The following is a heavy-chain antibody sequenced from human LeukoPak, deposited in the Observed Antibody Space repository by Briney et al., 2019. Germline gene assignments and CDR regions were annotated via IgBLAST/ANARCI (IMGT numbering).Heavy chain of an antibody. CDR1: GYSFTSYW. J-gene: IGHJ3*02. CDR2: IYPGDSDT. D-gene: IGHD3-16*02. CDR3: ATSRGIMITFGGVIGDAFDI. Sequence: GESLKISCKGSGYSFTSYWIGWVRQMPGKGLECMGIIYPGDSDTRYSPSFQGQVTISADKSISTAYLQWSSLKASDTAMYYCATSRGIMITFGGVIGDAFDIWGQGTMVTVSS. V-gene: IGHV5-51*01.